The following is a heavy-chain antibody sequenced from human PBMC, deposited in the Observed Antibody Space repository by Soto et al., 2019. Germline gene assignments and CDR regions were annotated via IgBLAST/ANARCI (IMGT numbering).Heavy chain of an antibody. D-gene: IGHD3-3*02. CDR1: GCPISSSSYY. Sequence: PSETLSLTCTVSGCPISSSSYYWGWIRQPPGKGLEWIGSIYYSGSTYYNPSLKSRVTISVDTSKNQFSLKLSSVTAADTAVYYCASPKIAFYNWFDPWGQGTLVTVS. V-gene: IGHV4-39*01. J-gene: IGHJ5*02. CDR3: ASPKIAFYNWFDP. CDR2: IYYSGST.